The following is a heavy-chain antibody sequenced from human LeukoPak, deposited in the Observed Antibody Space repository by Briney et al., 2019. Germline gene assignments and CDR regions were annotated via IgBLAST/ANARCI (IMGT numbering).Heavy chain of an antibody. CDR1: GGSVSSVGYY. CDR2: IYYSGGT. D-gene: IGHD6-6*01. Sequence: SETLSLTCTVSGGSVSSVGYYWSWIRQAPGKGLEWIGHIYYSGGTSYNPSLKSRVTISVDTSKNQFSLKLSSVTAADTAVYYCARDSYSSSDKFDYWGQGTLVTVSS. CDR3: ARDSYSSSDKFDY. J-gene: IGHJ4*02. V-gene: IGHV4-61*08.